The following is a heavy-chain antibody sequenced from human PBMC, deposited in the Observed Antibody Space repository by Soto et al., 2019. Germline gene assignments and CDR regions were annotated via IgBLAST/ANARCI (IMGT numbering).Heavy chain of an antibody. Sequence: QVQLVQSGAEVKKPGSSVKVSCKASGGTFSSYAISWVRQAPGPGLEWMGGIIPICGTANHAQKFQGRVTTTADESTSTADMELSSLRSEDTAVYYCARDKTPKPRDAFDIWGQGRMVTVS. CDR1: GGTFSSYA. J-gene: IGHJ3*02. CDR3: ARDKTPKPRDAFDI. CDR2: IIPICGTA. V-gene: IGHV1-69*01.